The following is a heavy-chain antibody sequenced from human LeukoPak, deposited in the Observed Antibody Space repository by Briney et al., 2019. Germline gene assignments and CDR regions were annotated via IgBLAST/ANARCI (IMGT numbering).Heavy chain of an antibody. J-gene: IGHJ3*02. D-gene: IGHD3-10*01. CDR3: ARDRGGSAFDI. V-gene: IGHV3-74*01. CDR2: INSDGSST. CDR1: GFTFRSYW. Sequence: QPGGSLRLSCAPSGFTFRSYWMHWVRQAPGKGLVWVPRINSDGSSTSYADSVKGRFTISRDNAKNTLYLQMNSLRAEDTAVYHCARDRGGSAFDILGQGTMVTVSS.